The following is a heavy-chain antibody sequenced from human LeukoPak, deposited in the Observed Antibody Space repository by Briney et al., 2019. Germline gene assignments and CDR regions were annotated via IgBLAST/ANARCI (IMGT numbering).Heavy chain of an antibody. CDR1: GGSISSGGYY. CDR3: ARGVAVAARN. V-gene: IGHV4-30-2*01. CDR2: IYHSGST. J-gene: IGHJ4*02. Sequence: SQTLSLTCTVSGGSISSGGYYWSWIRQPPGKGLEWIGYIYHSGSTYYNPSLKSRVTISVDRSKNQFSLKLSSVTAADTAVYYCARGVAVAARNWGQGTLVTVSS. D-gene: IGHD6-19*01.